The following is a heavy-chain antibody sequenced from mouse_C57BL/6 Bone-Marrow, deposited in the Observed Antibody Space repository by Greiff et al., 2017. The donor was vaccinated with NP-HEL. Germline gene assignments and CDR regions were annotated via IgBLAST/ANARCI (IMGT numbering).Heavy chain of an antibody. CDR1: GYSITSGYY. J-gene: IGHJ4*01. CDR3: ARGGYYGSSLYAMDD. D-gene: IGHD1-1*01. Sequence: EVQLVESGPGLVKPSQSLSLTCSVTGYSITSGYYWNWIRQFPGNKLEWMGYISYDGSNNYNPSLKNRISITRDTSKNQFFLKLNSVTTEDTATYYCARGGYYGSSLYAMDDWGQGTSVTVSS. V-gene: IGHV3-6*01. CDR2: ISYDGSN.